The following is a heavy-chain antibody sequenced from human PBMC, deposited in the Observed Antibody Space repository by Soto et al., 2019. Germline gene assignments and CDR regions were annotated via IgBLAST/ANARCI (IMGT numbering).Heavy chain of an antibody. CDR3: TTDSHFSTRLVRFDF. Sequence: GGSLRLSCAASGFTFSGSVIHWVRQASGKGLEWVGRIRTKANSYATAYAVSVKGRFTVSRDDSENTAYLQMDSLKTEDTAVYYCTTDSHFSTRLVRFDFWGRGTLVTVSS. CDR2: IRTKANSYAT. CDR1: GFTFSGSV. J-gene: IGHJ4*01. V-gene: IGHV3-73*01. D-gene: IGHD2-2*01.